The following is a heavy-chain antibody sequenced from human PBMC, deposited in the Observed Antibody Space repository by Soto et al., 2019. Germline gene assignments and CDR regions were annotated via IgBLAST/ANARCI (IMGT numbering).Heavy chain of an antibody. CDR3: ARNKGGSGSFDY. CDR2: ISYDGSNK. V-gene: IGHV3-30-3*01. Sequence: QVQLVESGGGVVQPGRSLRLSCAASGFTFSSYAMHWVRQAPGKGLEWVAVISYDGSNKYYADSVKGRFTISRDNSKNTLYLQMNSLRAEDTAVYYCARNKGGSGSFDYWGQGTLVTVSS. J-gene: IGHJ4*02. D-gene: IGHD3-10*01. CDR1: GFTFSSYA.